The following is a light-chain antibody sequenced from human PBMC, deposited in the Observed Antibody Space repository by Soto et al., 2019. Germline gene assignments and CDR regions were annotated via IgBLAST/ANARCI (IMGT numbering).Light chain of an antibody. Sequence: QSALTQPASVYGSPGQSITISCTGTRNDVGDYKYVSWYQQHPGKAPKLILYEVSNRPSGVSSRFSGSKSGNTASLTISGLQPEDEADYYCSSYTVPSPYVFGTGTKVTVL. CDR2: EVS. CDR1: RNDVGDYKY. V-gene: IGLV2-14*01. J-gene: IGLJ1*01. CDR3: SSYTVPSPYV.